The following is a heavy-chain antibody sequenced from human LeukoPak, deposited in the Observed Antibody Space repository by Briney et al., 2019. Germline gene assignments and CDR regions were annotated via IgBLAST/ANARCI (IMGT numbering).Heavy chain of an antibody. CDR1: GGSISSGDYY. J-gene: IGHJ5*02. CDR2: IYYSGST. CDR3: ASYSYDSSGPNWFDP. D-gene: IGHD3-22*01. Sequence: SQTLSLTCTVSGGSISSGDYYWSWIRQPPGKGLEWIGYIYYSGSTYYNPSLKSRVTISVDTSKNQFSLKLSSVTAADTAVYSCASYSYDSSGPNWFDPWGQGTLVTVSS. V-gene: IGHV4-30-4*01.